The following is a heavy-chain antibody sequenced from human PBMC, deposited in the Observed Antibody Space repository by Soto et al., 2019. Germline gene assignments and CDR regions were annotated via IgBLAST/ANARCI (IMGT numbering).Heavy chain of an antibody. Sequence: EVQLVESGGGLVQPGGSLRLSCAASGFTFSNYGMDWVRQAPGKGLEWVSYISSTSGTIDYADSVKGRFTISRDNAKNSLFLQMNRLRAEDTAVYYCARGGAARPDYWGQGALVTVSS. CDR2: ISSTSGTI. CDR3: ARGGAARPDY. V-gene: IGHV3-48*01. J-gene: IGHJ4*02. CDR1: GFTFSNYG.